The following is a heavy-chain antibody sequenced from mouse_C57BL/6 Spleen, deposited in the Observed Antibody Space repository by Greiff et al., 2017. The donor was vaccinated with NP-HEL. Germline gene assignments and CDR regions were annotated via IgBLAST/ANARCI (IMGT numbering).Heavy chain of an antibody. CDR2: IDPSDSYP. CDR1: GYTFTSYW. J-gene: IGHJ4*01. V-gene: IGHV1-69*01. Sequence: VQLQQPGAELVMPGASVKLSCKASGYTFTSYWMHWVKQRPGQGLEWIGEIDPSDSYPNYNQKFKGKSTLTVDKSSSTAYLQLSSLTSEDSAVYYCAREVYYGSSYYAMDYWGQGTSVTVSS. D-gene: IGHD1-1*01. CDR3: AREVYYGSSYYAMDY.